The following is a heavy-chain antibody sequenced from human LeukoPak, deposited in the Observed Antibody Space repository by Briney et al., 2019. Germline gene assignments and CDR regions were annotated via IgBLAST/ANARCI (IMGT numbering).Heavy chain of an antibody. D-gene: IGHD6-13*01. CDR2: ISGDGGST. CDR3: ARDSSSWYAEPYYFDY. CDR1: GFTFDDYA. J-gene: IGHJ4*02. V-gene: IGHV3-43*02. Sequence: GGSLRLSCAASGFTFDDYAMHWVRQAPGKGLEWVSLISGDGGSTYYADSVKGRFTISRDNAKNSLYLQMNSLRAEDTAVYYCARDSSSWYAEPYYFDYWGQGTLVTVSS.